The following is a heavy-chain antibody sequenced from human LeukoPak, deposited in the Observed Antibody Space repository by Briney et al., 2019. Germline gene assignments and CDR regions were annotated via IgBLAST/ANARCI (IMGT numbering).Heavy chain of an antibody. V-gene: IGHV4-34*01. CDR1: GGSFSGYY. D-gene: IGHD3-3*01. J-gene: IGHJ4*02. Sequence: PSETLSLTCAVYGGSFSGYYWSWIRQPPGKGLEWIGEINHSGSTNYNPSLKSRVTISVDTSKNQFSLKLSSVTAVDTAVYYCARGGAYYDFWSGYAYYFDYWGQGTLVTVSS. CDR3: ARGGAYYDFWSGYAYYFDY. CDR2: INHSGST.